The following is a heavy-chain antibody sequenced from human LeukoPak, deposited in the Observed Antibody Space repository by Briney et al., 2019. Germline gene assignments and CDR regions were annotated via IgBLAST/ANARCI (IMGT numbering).Heavy chain of an antibody. CDR2: ISESGGST. Sequence: GGSLRLSCAASGFTFSSYAMGWVRQAPGKGLEWVSGISESGGSTYYADSVKDRFTISRDNSKNTLYLQMNSLRAEDTAIYYCAKKDSGSYYDYWGQGTLVTVSS. D-gene: IGHD1-26*01. CDR1: GFTFSSYA. V-gene: IGHV3-23*01. CDR3: AKKDSGSYYDY. J-gene: IGHJ4*02.